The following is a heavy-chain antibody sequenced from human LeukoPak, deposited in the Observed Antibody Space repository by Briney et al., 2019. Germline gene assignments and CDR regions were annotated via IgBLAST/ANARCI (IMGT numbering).Heavy chain of an antibody. CDR1: GFAFSGFG. CDR2: ISKDGSHE. J-gene: IGHJ4*02. D-gene: IGHD6-19*01. V-gene: IGHV3-30*13. Sequence: PGRSLRLSCAASGFAFSGFGMHWVRQPPGKGLEWVSLISKDGSHEFYADSVKGRLTISRDNFKNSLFLDMDSLGHEDTAVYYCARDWFESGWHLDYWGQGVLVTVSS. CDR3: ARDWFESGWHLDY.